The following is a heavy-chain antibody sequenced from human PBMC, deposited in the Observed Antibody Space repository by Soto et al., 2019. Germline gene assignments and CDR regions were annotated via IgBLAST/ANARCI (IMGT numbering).Heavy chain of an antibody. CDR2: ISAYNGDT. CDR3: ARGDDYADY. V-gene: IGHV1-18*01. Sequence: QVHLLQSGAEVKKPGASVRVSCMTSGYNFPSYGITWVRLAPGQGLEWMGWISAYNGDTNFAQKLQERVTMPTNTSTSTAYMELRNLRSDDTAIYYCARGDDYADYWGQGTLVTVSS. CDR1: GYNFPSYG. J-gene: IGHJ4*02.